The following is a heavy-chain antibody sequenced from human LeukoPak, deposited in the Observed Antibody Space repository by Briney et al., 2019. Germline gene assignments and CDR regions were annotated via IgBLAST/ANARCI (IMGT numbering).Heavy chain of an antibody. Sequence: GGSLRLSCAASGFTFSIYAMSWVRQAPGKGLEWVSAISGSGGTAYYADSVKGRFTISRDNSKNTLYLQMNSLRAEDTAVYYCAKKGYYGGSGYYMYYFDHWGQGTLVTVSS. V-gene: IGHV3-23*01. J-gene: IGHJ4*02. CDR1: GFTFSIYA. D-gene: IGHD3-22*01. CDR3: AKKGYYGGSGYYMYYFDH. CDR2: ISGSGGTA.